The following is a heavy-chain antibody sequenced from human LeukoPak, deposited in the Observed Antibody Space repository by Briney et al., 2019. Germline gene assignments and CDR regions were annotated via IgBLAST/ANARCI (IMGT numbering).Heavy chain of an antibody. J-gene: IGHJ4*02. CDR2: IKQDGSGK. CDR3: AVGLDY. D-gene: IGHD1-26*01. Sequence: AGGSLRLSCATSGFTFNRYSMSWVRQAPGKGLEWVANIKQDGSGKHYVDSVKGRFTISGDNTKNSVFLQMNSLRADDTAVYYCAVGLDYWGQGTLVTVSS. V-gene: IGHV3-7*01. CDR1: GFTFNRYS.